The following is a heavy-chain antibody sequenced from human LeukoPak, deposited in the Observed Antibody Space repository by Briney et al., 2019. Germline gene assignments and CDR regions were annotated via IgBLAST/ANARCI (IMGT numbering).Heavy chain of an antibody. CDR3: ARSVGADYVFFHFDY. J-gene: IGHJ4*02. D-gene: IGHD1-26*01. CDR2: INHSGST. CDR1: GGSFSGYY. V-gene: IGHV4-34*01. Sequence: PSETLSLTCAVYGGSFSGYYWSWIRQPPGKGLEWIGEINHSGSTNYNPSLKSRVTISVDTSKNQFSLKLSSVTAADTAVYYCARSVGADYVFFHFDYWGQGTPVTVSS.